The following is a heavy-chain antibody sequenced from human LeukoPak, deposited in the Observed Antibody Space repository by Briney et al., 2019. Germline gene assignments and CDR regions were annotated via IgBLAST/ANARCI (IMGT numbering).Heavy chain of an antibody. J-gene: IGHJ3*01. CDR1: GFTFSGSA. Sequence: GGSLRLSCAASGFTFSGSAMHWVRQASGRGREWGGRIRSEANSYATAYAGSVKDRFPISRDDSKNTAFLEMSRLKTEDTGVYYCVRTPRIEGHAFDLWGQGAMVTVSS. D-gene: IGHD2-15*01. CDR2: IRSEANSYAT. CDR3: VRTPRIEGHAFDL. V-gene: IGHV3-73*01.